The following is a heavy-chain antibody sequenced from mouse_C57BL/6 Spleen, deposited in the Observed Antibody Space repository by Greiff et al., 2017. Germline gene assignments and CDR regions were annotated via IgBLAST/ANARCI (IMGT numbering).Heavy chain of an antibody. V-gene: IGHV1-15*01. CDR2: IDPETGGT. CDR3: TSPSGYGSSFDY. D-gene: IGHD1-1*01. CDR1: GYTFTDYE. J-gene: IGHJ2*01. Sequence: VQLQESGAELVRPGASVTLSCKASGYTFTDYEMHWVKQTPVHGLEWIGAIDPETGGTAYNQKFKGKAILTADKSSSTAYMELRSLTSEDSAVYYCTSPSGYGSSFDYWGQGTTLTVSS.